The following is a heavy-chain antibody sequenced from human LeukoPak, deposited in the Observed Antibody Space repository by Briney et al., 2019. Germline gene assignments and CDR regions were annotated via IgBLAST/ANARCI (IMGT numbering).Heavy chain of an antibody. V-gene: IGHV3-23*01. CDR2: ITGRGEHI. Sequence: GGSLRLSCTASGFTFSSYGMNWVRQAPGKGLEWVSGITGRGEHIFYAGSVKGRFTISRDNSENTLYLQMNSLRAEDTAVYYCAKDRRLAAFDYGGQGTLVTVSS. CDR3: AKDRRLAAFDY. J-gene: IGHJ4*02. D-gene: IGHD6-25*01. CDR1: GFTFSSYG.